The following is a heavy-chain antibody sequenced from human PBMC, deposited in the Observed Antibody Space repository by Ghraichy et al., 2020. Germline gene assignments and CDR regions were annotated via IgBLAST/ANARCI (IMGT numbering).Heavy chain of an antibody. D-gene: IGHD6-19*01. Sequence: SETLSLTCTVSGGSISSYYWSWIRQPPGKGLEWIGYIYYSGSTNYNPSLKSRVTISVDTSKNQFSLKLSSVTAADTAVYYCARDMAVAGTRKGYFDYWGQGTLVTVSS. J-gene: IGHJ4*02. V-gene: IGHV4-59*01. CDR2: IYYSGST. CDR1: GGSISSYY. CDR3: ARDMAVAGTRKGYFDY.